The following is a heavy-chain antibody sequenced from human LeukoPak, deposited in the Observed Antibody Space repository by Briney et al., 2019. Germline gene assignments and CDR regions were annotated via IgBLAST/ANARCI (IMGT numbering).Heavy chain of an antibody. CDR3: AKESSIAARSSSGYYYMDV. V-gene: IGHV3-43*01. CDR2: ISWDGGST. CDR1: GFTFDDYT. J-gene: IGHJ6*03. D-gene: IGHD6-6*01. Sequence: GGSLRLSCAASGFTFDDYTMHWVRQAPGKGLEWVSLISWDGGSTYNADSVKGRFTISSDNSQNSLYLQMNSLRTEDTALYYCAKESSIAARSSSGYYYMDVWGKGATVTVSS.